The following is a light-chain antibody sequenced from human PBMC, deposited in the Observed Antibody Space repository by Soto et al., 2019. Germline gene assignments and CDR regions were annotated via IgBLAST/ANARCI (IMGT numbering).Light chain of an antibody. Sequence: QSALTQPASVSGSPGQSITISCTGTSSDVGGYNYVSWYQQHPGKAPKLMIYDVSNRPSGASNRFSGSKSGNTASLTISGLQADDEADYYCSSYTSNSTEVFGTGTKVTVL. J-gene: IGLJ1*01. CDR1: SSDVGGYNY. CDR3: SSYTSNSTEV. CDR2: DVS. V-gene: IGLV2-14*03.